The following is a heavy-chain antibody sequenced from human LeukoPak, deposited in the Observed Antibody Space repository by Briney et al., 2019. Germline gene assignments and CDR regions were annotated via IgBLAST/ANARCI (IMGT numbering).Heavy chain of an antibody. D-gene: IGHD5-18*01. J-gene: IGHJ4*02. CDR3: AREGYSYALGY. Sequence: GGSLRLSCAASGFTFSSYWMSWVRQAPGKGLEWVSLIYSDGTTYYADSVKGRFTISRDNSKNTLYLQMNSLRAEDTAVYYCAREGYSYALGYWGQGTLVTVSS. CDR2: IYSDGTT. V-gene: IGHV3-66*01. CDR1: GFTFSSYW.